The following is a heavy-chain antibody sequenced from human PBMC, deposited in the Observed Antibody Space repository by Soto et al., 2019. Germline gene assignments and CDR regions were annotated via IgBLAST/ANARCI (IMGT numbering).Heavy chain of an antibody. CDR2: ISYDGSNK. Sequence: QVQLVESGGGVVQPGRSLRLSCAASGFTFSSYAMHWVRQAPGKGLEWVAVISYDGSNKYYADSVKGRFTISRDNSKNTLYLQMNSLRAEDTAVYYCARGSVYVLDYWGQGTLVTVSS. J-gene: IGHJ4*02. V-gene: IGHV3-30-3*01. D-gene: IGHD3-16*02. CDR3: ARGSVYVLDY. CDR1: GFTFSSYA.